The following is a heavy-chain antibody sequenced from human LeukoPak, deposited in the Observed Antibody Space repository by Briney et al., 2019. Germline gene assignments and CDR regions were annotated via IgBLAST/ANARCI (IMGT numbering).Heavy chain of an antibody. CDR3: ARDGGHLIPGGY. CDR1: GFAFSSDS. J-gene: IGHJ4*02. V-gene: IGHV3-21*06. Sequence: GGSLRLSCAASGFAFSSDSMNWVRQAPGKGLEWVSTIGSGGISVYYADSVKGRFTISRDNAKDSLYLQMNSLRAEDTAVYYCARDGGHLIPGGYWGQGTLVTVSS. CDR2: IGSGGISV. D-gene: IGHD2-15*01.